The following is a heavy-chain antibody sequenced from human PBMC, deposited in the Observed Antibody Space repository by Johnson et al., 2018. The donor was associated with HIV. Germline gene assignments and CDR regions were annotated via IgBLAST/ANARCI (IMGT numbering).Heavy chain of an antibody. CDR2: IRYDGSNK. Sequence: VQLVESGGGVVQPGGSLRLSCAASGFTFSSYGMHWVRQAPGKGLEWVAFIRYDGSNKYYADSVKGRFTISTDTSKNKLYLQMNSLRVEDTAVYYWARGSSDTSGYYQDVAFDIWGQGTMVTISS. CDR3: ARGSSDTSGYYQDVAFDI. D-gene: IGHD3-22*01. CDR1: GFTFSSYG. V-gene: IGHV3-30*02. J-gene: IGHJ3*02.